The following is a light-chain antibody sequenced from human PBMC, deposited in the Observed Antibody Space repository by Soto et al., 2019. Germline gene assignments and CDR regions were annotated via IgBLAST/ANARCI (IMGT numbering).Light chain of an antibody. J-gene: IGLJ1*01. V-gene: IGLV2-14*01. CDR1: SSDVGAYNY. CDR2: DVS. Sequence: QSVLTQPASVSGSPGQSITISCTGTSSDVGAYNYASWYQQYPGEAPKVIIYDVSHRPAGVSNRFSGSNPGTTASLTISGLQNQFEADYYCSSYKSATSYVLGTGTKGNVL. CDR3: SSYKSATSYV.